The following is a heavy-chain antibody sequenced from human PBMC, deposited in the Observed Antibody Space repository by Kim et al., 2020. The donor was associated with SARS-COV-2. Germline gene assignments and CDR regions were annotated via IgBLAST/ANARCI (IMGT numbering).Heavy chain of an antibody. CDR1: GFTFSSYS. CDR3: ARDSSSWSDYFDY. CDR2: ISSSSSYI. V-gene: IGHV3-21*01. Sequence: GGSLRRSCAASGFTFSSYSMNWVRQAPGKGLEWVSSISSSSSYIYYADSVKGRFTISRDNAKNSLYLQMNSLRAEDTAVYYCARDSSSWSDYFDYWGQGTLVTVSS. J-gene: IGHJ4*02. D-gene: IGHD6-13*01.